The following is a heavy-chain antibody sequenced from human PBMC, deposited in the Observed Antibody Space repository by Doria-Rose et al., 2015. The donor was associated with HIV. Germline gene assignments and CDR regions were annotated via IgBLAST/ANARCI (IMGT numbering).Heavy chain of an antibody. D-gene: IGHD6-13*01. Sequence: QVTLKESGPVLVKPTETLTLTCTVSGVSLSSPGMGVSWIRQPPGKALEWLANIFSDDERYYQTLLKSKLTISRGTSKSQVVLTMTDMDPVDTATYYCARIKSSRWYHKYYFDFWGQGTLVIVSA. CDR3: ARIKSSRWYHKYYFDF. J-gene: IGHJ4*02. CDR2: IFSDDER. CDR1: GVSLSSPGMG. V-gene: IGHV2-26*01.